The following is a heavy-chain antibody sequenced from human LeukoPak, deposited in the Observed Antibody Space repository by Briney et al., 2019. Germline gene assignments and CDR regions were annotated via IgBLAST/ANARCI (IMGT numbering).Heavy chain of an antibody. CDR1: GGSITNYY. V-gene: IGHV4-4*09. CDR3: ARTGEYSGSGPSWAFDI. J-gene: IGHJ3*02. Sequence: SETLSLTCSLSGGSITNYYWSWIRQPQGRGWDWFAWINSSGNTDYNPSLKSRVTISLGTSNNQFSLRLTSVTASDTAVYFCARTGEYSGSGPSWAFDIWGQGTMVTVSS. D-gene: IGHD3-10*01. CDR2: INSSGNT.